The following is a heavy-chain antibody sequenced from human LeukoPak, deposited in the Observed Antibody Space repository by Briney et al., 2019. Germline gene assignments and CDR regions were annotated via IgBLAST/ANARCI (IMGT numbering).Heavy chain of an antibody. Sequence: SETLSLTCTVSDGAISTYFWSWIRQPPGKGLEWIAYVHYSEPTNYNPSLRSRVTISLDTSKNQFSLKLRSVTAADTAVYYCARDRRRDLLHAFDIWGQGTMITVSS. CDR2: VHYSEPT. CDR3: ARDRRRDLLHAFDI. D-gene: IGHD1-26*01. CDR1: DGAISTYF. J-gene: IGHJ3*02. V-gene: IGHV4-59*01.